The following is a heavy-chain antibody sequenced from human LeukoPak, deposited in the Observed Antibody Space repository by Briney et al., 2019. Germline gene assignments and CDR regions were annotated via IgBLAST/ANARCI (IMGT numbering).Heavy chain of an antibody. D-gene: IGHD3-3*01. Sequence: GGSLRLSCAASGFTFSSYAMSWVRQAPGKGLEWVSAISGSGGSTYYADSVKGRLTISRDNSKNTLYLQMNSLRAEDTAVYYCAKVPIDDFWSGYYFDYWGQGTLVTVSS. J-gene: IGHJ4*02. CDR1: GFTFSSYA. CDR3: AKVPIDDFWSGYYFDY. V-gene: IGHV3-23*01. CDR2: ISGSGGST.